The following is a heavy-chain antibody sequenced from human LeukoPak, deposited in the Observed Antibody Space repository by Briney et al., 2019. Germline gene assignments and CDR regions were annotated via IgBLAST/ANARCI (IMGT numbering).Heavy chain of an antibody. CDR1: GFTFSSYS. J-gene: IGHJ6*02. CDR2: ISSSSSYI. Sequence: TGGSLRLSCAASGFTFSSYSMNWVRQAPGKGLEWVSSISSSSSYIYYADSVKGRFTISRDNAKNSLYLQMNSLRAEDTAVYYCARECGSSCGMDVWGQGTTVTVSS. D-gene: IGHD6-13*01. V-gene: IGHV3-21*01. CDR3: ARECGSSCGMDV.